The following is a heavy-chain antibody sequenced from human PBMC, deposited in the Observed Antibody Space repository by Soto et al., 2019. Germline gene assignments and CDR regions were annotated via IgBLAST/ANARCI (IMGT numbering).Heavy chain of an antibody. J-gene: IGHJ6*02. D-gene: IGHD3-3*01. CDR2: IIPIFGTA. Sequence: QVQLVQSGAEVKKPGSSVKVSCKASGGTFSSYAISWVRRAPGQGLEWMGGIIPIFGTANYAQKFQGRVTITANKSTSTAYMELSSLRSEDTAVYYCASEVSDFGASYGMDVWGQGTTVTVSS. CDR1: GGTFSSYA. V-gene: IGHV1-69*06. CDR3: ASEVSDFGASYGMDV.